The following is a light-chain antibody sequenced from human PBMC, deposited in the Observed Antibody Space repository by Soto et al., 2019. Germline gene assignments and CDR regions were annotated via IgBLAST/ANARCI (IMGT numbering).Light chain of an antibody. CDR2: DVR. Sequence: QSALTQPASVSGSPGQSITISCTGTSSDVGNYNYVSWYQHHPGKAPKLIIYDVRNRPSGVANRFACSKAGNTAPLTISGLHAEDEADYYCSSDTSISTCVFGTGTKLTVL. J-gene: IGLJ1*01. CDR3: SSDTSISTCV. CDR1: SSDVGNYNY. V-gene: IGLV2-14*03.